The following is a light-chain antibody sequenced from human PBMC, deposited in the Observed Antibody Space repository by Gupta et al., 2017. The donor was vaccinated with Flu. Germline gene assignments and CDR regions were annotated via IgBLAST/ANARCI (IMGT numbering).Light chain of an antibody. CDR1: SSNIGSNY. J-gene: IGLJ3*02. CDR2: RNN. V-gene: IGLV1-47*01. Sequence: QSVLTQPPSASGTPGLRVTISCSGSSSNIGSNYVYWYQQHPGTAPKLIIYRNNKRPSGVPDRFSGSKSGTTAALAISGLRSEDEADYYCAAWDDSRSGWVFGGGTKLTVL. CDR3: AAWDDSRSGWV.